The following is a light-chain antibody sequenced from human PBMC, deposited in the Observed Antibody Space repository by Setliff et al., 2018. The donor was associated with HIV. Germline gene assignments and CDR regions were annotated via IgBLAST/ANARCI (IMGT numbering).Light chain of an antibody. CDR2: DVS. CDR3: CSYAGTSWV. Sequence: ALTQPASVSGSPGQSITISCTGTSSDVGGYNYVSWYQQHPGKAPKVMIYDVSKRPSGISNRFSGSKSGNTASLTISGLQAEDETDYYCCSYAGTSWVFGGGTKVTVL. J-gene: IGLJ3*02. CDR1: SSDVGGYNY. V-gene: IGLV2-23*02.